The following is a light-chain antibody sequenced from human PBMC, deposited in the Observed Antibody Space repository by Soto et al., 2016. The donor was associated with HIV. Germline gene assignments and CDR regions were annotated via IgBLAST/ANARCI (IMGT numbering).Light chain of an antibody. V-gene: IGKV2-29*03. CDR1: QSLVHSDGKTY. CDR2: EVS. CDR3: MHGIHMPLT. J-gene: IGKJ4*01. Sequence: LVLTQTPVSLSVTPGQATSISCTSSQSLVHSDGKTYLYWYLQRPGQTPQLLIHEVSSRFSGVPDRFSGSGSGTTFTLKISSVEAEDVGVYYCMHGIHMPLTFGGGTKVDI.